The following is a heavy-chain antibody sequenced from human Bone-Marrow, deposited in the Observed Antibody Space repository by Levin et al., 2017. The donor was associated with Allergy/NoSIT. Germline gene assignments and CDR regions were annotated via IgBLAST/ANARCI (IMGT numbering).Heavy chain of an antibody. CDR1: GGTFSSYA. CDR3: ARGSAYYDFWSGYYPFDY. D-gene: IGHD3-3*01. J-gene: IGHJ4*02. Sequence: SVKVSCKASGGTFSSYAISWVRQAPGQGLEWMGGIIPIFGTANYAQKFQGRVTITADESTSTAYMELSSLRSEDTAVYYCARGSAYYDFWSGYYPFDYWGQGTLVTVSS. CDR2: IIPIFGTA. V-gene: IGHV1-69*13.